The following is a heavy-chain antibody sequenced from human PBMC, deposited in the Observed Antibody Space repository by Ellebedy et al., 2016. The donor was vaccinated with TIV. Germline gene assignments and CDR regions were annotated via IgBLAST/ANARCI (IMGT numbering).Heavy chain of an antibody. Sequence: AASVKVSCKASGYTFTTYYVHWVRQAPGQGLAWMGVLNPSGGSTGYAQKFQGRVTVTRDTSTRIVYMELSRLKSDDTAVYYCARAIVSSLPAAIRYWGQGTLVTVSS. CDR3: ARAIVSSLPAAIRY. V-gene: IGHV1-46*01. D-gene: IGHD2-2*01. J-gene: IGHJ4*02. CDR2: LNPSGGST. CDR1: GYTFTTYY.